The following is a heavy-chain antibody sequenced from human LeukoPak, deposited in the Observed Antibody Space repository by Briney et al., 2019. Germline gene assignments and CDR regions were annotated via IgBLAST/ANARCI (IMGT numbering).Heavy chain of an antibody. CDR3: ARKDYGSGSFSRSFDY. V-gene: IGHV4-39*07. J-gene: IGHJ4*02. D-gene: IGHD3-10*01. CDR2: IYHSGST. Sequence: SETLSLTCTVSGGSISSSSYYWGWIRQPPGKGLEWIGSIYHSGSTNYNPSLKSRVTISVDKSKNQFSLKLSSVTAADTAMYYCARKDYGSGSFSRSFDYWGQGTLVTVSS. CDR1: GGSISSSSYY.